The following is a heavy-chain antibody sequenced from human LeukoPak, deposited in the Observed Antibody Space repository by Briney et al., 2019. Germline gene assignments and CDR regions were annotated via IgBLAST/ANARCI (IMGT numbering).Heavy chain of an antibody. J-gene: IGHJ4*02. V-gene: IGHV3-30-3*01. D-gene: IGHD5-24*01. CDR1: GFTFSSYA. CDR3: VRDRRDGKNLAYHFDF. Sequence: GGSLRLSCAASGFTFSSYAMHWVRQAPGKGLEWVAVMSYDGTSEYYAVSVRGRFTISRDHSQNMLYLQMNGLRDEDTALYYCVRDRRDGKNLAYHFDFWGQGTLVTVSS. CDR2: MSYDGTSE.